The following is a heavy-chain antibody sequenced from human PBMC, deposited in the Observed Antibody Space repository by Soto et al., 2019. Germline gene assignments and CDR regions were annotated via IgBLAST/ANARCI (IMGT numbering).Heavy chain of an antibody. CDR1: GGSISSGAYS. D-gene: IGHD3-22*01. CDR3: ARPTRPITMTYLTCFDP. V-gene: IGHV4-30-2*01. J-gene: IGHJ5*02. CDR2: IYHSGST. Sequence: SETLSLTCAVSGGSISSGAYSWSWIRQPPGKGLEWVGYIYHSGSTYYNPSLKSRVTISVDRSKNRFSLNLNSVTAADTAVYYCARPTRPITMTYLTCFDPWGKGTLDTVS.